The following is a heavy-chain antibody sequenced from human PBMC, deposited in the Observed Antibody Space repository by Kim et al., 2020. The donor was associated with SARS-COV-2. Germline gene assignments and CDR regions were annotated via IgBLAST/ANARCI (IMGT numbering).Heavy chain of an antibody. CDR3: ARGRRGITMTPPLYYFDY. Sequence: SETLSLTCAVSGGSISSSNWWSWVRQPPGKGLEWIGEIYHSGSTNYNPSLKSRVTISVDKSKNQFSLKLSSVTTADTAVYYCARGRRGITMTPPLYYFDYWGQGTLVTVSS. CDR1: GGSISSSNW. V-gene: IGHV4-4*02. D-gene: IGHD3-22*01. CDR2: IYHSGST. J-gene: IGHJ4*02.